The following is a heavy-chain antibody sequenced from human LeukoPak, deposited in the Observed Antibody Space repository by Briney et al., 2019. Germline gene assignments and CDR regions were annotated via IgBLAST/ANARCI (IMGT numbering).Heavy chain of an antibody. J-gene: IGHJ5*02. D-gene: IGHD6-19*01. CDR2: ISSSSSYI. CDR1: GFTFSSYS. V-gene: IGHV3-21*01. CDR3: ARERIAVAGSDWFDP. Sequence: GGSLRLSCAASGFTFSSYSMNWVRQAPGKGLEWVSSISSSSSYIYYADSVKGRFTISRDNAKNSLYLQMNSLRAEDTAVYYCARERIAVAGSDWFDPWGQGTLVTVSS.